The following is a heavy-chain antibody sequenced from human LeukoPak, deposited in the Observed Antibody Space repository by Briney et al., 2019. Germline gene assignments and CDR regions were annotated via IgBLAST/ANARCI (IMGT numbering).Heavy chain of an antibody. D-gene: IGHD3-10*01. V-gene: IGHV3-48*01. CDR3: ARGGPKRWFGELFPTNYYYGMDV. CDR2: ISSSSSTI. J-gene: IGHJ6*02. Sequence: GGSLRLSCAASGFTFGSYAMSWVRQAPGKGLEWVSYISSSSSTIYYADSVKGRVTISRDDAKNSLYLQMNSLRAEDTAVYYCARGGPKRWFGELFPTNYYYGMDVWGQGTTVTVSS. CDR1: GFTFGSYA.